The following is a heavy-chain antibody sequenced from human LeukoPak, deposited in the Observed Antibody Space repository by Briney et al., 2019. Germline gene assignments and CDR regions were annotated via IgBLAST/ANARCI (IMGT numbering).Heavy chain of an antibody. V-gene: IGHV3-11*01. CDR2: ISNSGSTI. Sequence: GGPLRLSCAASGFTFSDYYMTWIRQAPGKGLEWVSYISNSGSTIYYADSVKGRFTISRDNGKNSLYLQMNSLRAEDTAVYYCAREHTSGTYYIDYWGQGTLVTVS. CDR3: AREHTSGTYYIDY. D-gene: IGHD1-26*01. CDR1: GFTFSDYY. J-gene: IGHJ4*02.